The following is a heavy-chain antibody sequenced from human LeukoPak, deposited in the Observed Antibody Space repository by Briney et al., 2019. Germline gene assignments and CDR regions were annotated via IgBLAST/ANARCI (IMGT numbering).Heavy chain of an antibody. CDR2: ISYDGSNK. CDR1: GFTFSSYG. CDR3: AKDLDTEHYFDY. J-gene: IGHJ4*02. Sequence: GGSLRLSCAASGFTFSSYGMHWVRQAPGKGLEWVAVISYDGSNKYYADSVKGRFTISRDNSKNTLYLQMNSLRAEDTAVYYCAKDLDTEHYFDYWGQGTLVTVSS. V-gene: IGHV3-30*18.